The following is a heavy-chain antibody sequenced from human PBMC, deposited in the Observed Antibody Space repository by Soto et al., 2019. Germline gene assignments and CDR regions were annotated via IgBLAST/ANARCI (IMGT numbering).Heavy chain of an antibody. J-gene: IGHJ6*02. Sequence: GGSLRLSCAASGFIFTDYAMTWVRQAPGKGLEWVSVISGSGVSIYYTDSVRGRFTISRDNSKNTLYLQMHSLRPEDTAVYYCAKGIPDTGGYYYYSMDVWGQGTAVTVSS. CDR2: ISGSGVSI. V-gene: IGHV3-23*01. D-gene: IGHD5-18*01. CDR1: GFIFTDYA. CDR3: AKGIPDTGGYYYYSMDV.